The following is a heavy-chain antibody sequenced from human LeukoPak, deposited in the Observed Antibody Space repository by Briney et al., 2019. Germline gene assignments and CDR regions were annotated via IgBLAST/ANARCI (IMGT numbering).Heavy chain of an antibody. CDR1: GFTFSTYW. Sequence: PGGSLRLSCLASGFTFSTYWMTWVRQAPGKGLEWVANIKQDGSEKYYVDSVKGRFSISRDNAKNSLYLQMNSLRAEDTAVYYCARDLYSSAAGLDYWGQGTLVTVSS. J-gene: IGHJ4*02. V-gene: IGHV3-7*03. D-gene: IGHD6-13*01. CDR2: IKQDGSEK. CDR3: ARDLYSSAAGLDY.